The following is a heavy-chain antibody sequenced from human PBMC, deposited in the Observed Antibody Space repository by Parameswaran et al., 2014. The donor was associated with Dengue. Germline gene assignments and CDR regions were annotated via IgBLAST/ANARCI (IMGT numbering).Heavy chain of an antibody. V-gene: IGHV3-21*01. Sequence: AGGSLRLSCVGSGFTFSSDRMTWVRQAPGKGLEWLSSISSSGSYVYYADSVKGRFTISRDNAKNSLYLQMNNLRVEDTAVYYCARGEGGDYWGQGTLVTVSS. D-gene: IGHD1-26*01. CDR1: GFTFSSDR. CDR3: ARGEGGDY. CDR2: ISSSGSYV. J-gene: IGHJ4*02.